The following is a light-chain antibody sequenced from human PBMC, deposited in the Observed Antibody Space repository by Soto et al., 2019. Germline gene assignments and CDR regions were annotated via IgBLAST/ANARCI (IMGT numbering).Light chain of an antibody. V-gene: IGLV2-14*01. CDR2: ELN. J-gene: IGLJ3*02. Sequence: QSALTQPASVSGSPGQSITISCTGTSSDVGGYNYVSWYQQHPGKAPKLMIYELNNRPSGVSHRFSGSKSGNTASLTISGLQAEDEADYYCSSYTSSSTWVFGGGTKLTVL. CDR3: SSYTSSSTWV. CDR1: SSDVGGYNY.